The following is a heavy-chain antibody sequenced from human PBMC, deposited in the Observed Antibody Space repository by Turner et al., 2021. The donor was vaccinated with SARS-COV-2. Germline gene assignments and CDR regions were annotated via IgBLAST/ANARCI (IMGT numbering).Heavy chain of an antibody. CDR2: IYYGGST. V-gene: IGHV4-39*01. J-gene: IGHJ6*02. CDR3: ARLPVGYYGSGSYYHYGMDV. CDR1: GGPISSSSYY. Sequence: QLHLQDSGPGLVKPSETRSLTCTVPGGPISSSSYYWGWIGRPPGKGLEWMGSIYYGGSTYYNPSHKNRVPISVDTSKNQFSLKLSSVTAADTAVYYCARLPVGYYGSGSYYHYGMDVWGQGTTVTVSS. D-gene: IGHD3-10*01.